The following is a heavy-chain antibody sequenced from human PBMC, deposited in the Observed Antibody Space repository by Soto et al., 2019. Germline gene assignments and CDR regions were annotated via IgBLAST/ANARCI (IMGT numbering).Heavy chain of an antibody. CDR3: VRGGSSGWAALDY. V-gene: IGHV3-30-3*01. J-gene: IGHJ4*02. CDR1: GFTFSSYT. Sequence: GGSLRLSCAASGFTFSSYTMHWVRQAPGKGLEWVAVISFDGSNRYYYADSVKGRFTISRDNSKNTLDLQMNSLRPEDTAVYYCVRGGSSGWAALDYWGQGTLVTVSS. CDR2: ISFDGSNRY. D-gene: IGHD6-19*01.